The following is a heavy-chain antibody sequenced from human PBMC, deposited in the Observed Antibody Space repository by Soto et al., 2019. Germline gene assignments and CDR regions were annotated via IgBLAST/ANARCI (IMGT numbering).Heavy chain of an antibody. V-gene: IGHV1-18*01. D-gene: IGHD3-9*01. J-gene: IGHJ6*03. CDR1: GYTFSSYA. Sequence: ASVKVSCKASGYTFSSYAISWVRQAPGQGLEWMGWISAYNSNTKYAQKLQGRVTMTTDISTSTAYMELRSLTSDDTAVYYCARGHYEILTGYQTYYYYMDVWGEGTTVTVSS. CDR2: ISAYNSNT. CDR3: ARGHYEILTGYQTYYYYMDV.